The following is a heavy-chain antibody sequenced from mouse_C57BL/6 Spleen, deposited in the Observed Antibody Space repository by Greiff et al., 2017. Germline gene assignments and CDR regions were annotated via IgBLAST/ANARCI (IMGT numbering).Heavy chain of an antibody. D-gene: IGHD1-1*01. CDR3: TRGDYYYGSSYYAMDY. Sequence: QVQLQQSGAELVRPGASVTLSCKASGYTFTDYEMHWVKQTPVHGLEWIGAIDPETGGTAYNQKFKGKAILTADKSSSTAYMELRSLTSEDSAVYYCTRGDYYYGSSYYAMDYWGQGTSVTVSS. CDR2: IDPETGGT. CDR1: GYTFTDYE. V-gene: IGHV1-15*01. J-gene: IGHJ4*01.